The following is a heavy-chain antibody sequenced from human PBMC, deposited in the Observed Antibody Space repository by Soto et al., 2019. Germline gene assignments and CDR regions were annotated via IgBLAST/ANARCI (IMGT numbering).Heavy chain of an antibody. V-gene: IGHV3-30*18. J-gene: IGHJ6*03. CDR3: VKDMGYCSGGSCYWGAYFYYYMDV. CDR1: GVRIEDYG. CDR2: ILFDGSDN. D-gene: IGHD2-15*01. Sequence: SLRLRYAAAGVRIEDYGGRCVSKTKGKGLEWVAVILFDGSDNWYADSVKGRFTISRDNSKNTLYLHMNSLTAEDTAVYYCVKDMGYCSGGSCYWGAYFYYYMDVWGKGTTVTVSS.